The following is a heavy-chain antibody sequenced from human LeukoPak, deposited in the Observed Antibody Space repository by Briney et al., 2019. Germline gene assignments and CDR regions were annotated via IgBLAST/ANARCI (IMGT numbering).Heavy chain of an antibody. J-gene: IGHJ4*02. V-gene: IGHV1-69*06. CDR1: GGTFSSYA. CDR2: IIPIFGTA. Sequence: ASVKVSCKASGGTFSSYAISWVRQAPGQGLEWMGGIIPIFGTANYAQKFQGRVTITADKSTSTAYMELSSLRSEDTAVYYCARESYSNDNGGGYWGQGTLVTVSS. CDR3: ARESYSNDNGGGY. D-gene: IGHD4-11*01.